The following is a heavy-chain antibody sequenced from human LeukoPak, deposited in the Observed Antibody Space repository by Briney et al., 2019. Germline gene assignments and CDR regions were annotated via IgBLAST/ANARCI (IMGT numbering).Heavy chain of an antibody. CDR3: AKVHGSGSYPVL. V-gene: IGHV4-34*01. CDR2: INHSGST. J-gene: IGHJ4*02. CDR1: GGSFSGYY. D-gene: IGHD3-10*01. Sequence: PSETLSLTCAVYGGSFSGYYWSWIRQPPGKGLEWIGEINHSGSTNYNPSLKSRVTISVDTSKNQFSLKLSSVTAADTAVYYCAKVHGSGSYPVLGGQGTLVTVSS.